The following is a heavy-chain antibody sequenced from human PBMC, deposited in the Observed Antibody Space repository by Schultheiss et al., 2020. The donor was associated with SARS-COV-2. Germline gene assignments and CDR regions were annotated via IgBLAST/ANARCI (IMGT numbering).Heavy chain of an antibody. CDR2: IWYDGSNK. Sequence: GGSLRLSCAASGFTFSSYGMHWVRQAPGKGLEWVAVIWYDGSNKYYADSVKGRFTISRDNSKNTLYLQMNSLRAEDTAVYYCARDDSSSWGSEYYYYGMDVWGQGTTVTVSS. CDR1: GFTFSSYG. J-gene: IGHJ6*02. V-gene: IGHV3-30*19. D-gene: IGHD6-13*01. CDR3: ARDDSSSWGSEYYYYGMDV.